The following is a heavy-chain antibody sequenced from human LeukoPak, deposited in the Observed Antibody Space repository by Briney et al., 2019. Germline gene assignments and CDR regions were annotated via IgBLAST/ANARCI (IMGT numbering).Heavy chain of an antibody. J-gene: IGHJ4*02. D-gene: IGHD6-6*01. CDR2: ISGSGGST. Sequence: GGSLRLSCAASEFTFSSYAMSWVRQAPGKGLEWVSTISGSGGSTYYAESVKGRFTISRDNNKNTLYLQMNSLRAEDTAVYYCAKAAQVAGRPNLGGHFDYWGQGTLVTVSS. CDR1: EFTFSSYA. CDR3: AKAAQVAGRPNLGGHFDY. V-gene: IGHV3-23*01.